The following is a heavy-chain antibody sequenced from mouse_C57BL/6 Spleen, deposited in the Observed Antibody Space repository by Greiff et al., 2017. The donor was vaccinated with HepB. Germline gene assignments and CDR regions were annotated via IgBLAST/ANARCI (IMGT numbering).Heavy chain of an antibody. CDR1: GYTFTDYE. V-gene: IGHV1-15*01. Sequence: QVQLQQSGAELVRPGASVTLSCKASGYTFTDYEMHWVKQTPVHGLEWIGAIDPETGGTAYNQKFKGKAILTADKSSSTAYMELRSLTSEDSAVYYCTLYGDYAMDYWGQGTSVTVSS. CDR3: TLYGDYAMDY. J-gene: IGHJ4*01. CDR2: IDPETGGT. D-gene: IGHD1-1*01.